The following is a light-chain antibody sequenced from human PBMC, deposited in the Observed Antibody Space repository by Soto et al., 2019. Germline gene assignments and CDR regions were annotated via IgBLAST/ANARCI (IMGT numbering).Light chain of an antibody. Sequence: EIVLTQSPATLSLSPGERATLSCRASQSVSSYLAWYQQKPGQAPRLLIYGAFNRATGIPARFSGSGSGTDFTLTISSLEPEDSAVYYCQQRNIWPPVTFGHGTRLEI. CDR1: QSVSSY. CDR2: GAF. V-gene: IGKV3-11*01. J-gene: IGKJ5*01. CDR3: QQRNIWPPVT.